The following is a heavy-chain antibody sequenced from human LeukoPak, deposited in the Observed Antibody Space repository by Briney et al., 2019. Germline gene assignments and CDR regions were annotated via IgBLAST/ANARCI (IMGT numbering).Heavy chain of an antibody. CDR3: ARRAVTPYYYFYMDV. CDR1: GYTFTGYY. CDR2: INPNSGGT. Sequence: GASVKVSCKASGYTFTGYYMHWVRQAPGQGLEWMGWINPNSGGTNYAQKFQGRVTMARDMSTSTVYMELSSLRSEDTAVYYCARRAVTPYYYFYMDVWGKGTTVTVSS. V-gene: IGHV1-2*02. J-gene: IGHJ6*03. D-gene: IGHD4-17*01.